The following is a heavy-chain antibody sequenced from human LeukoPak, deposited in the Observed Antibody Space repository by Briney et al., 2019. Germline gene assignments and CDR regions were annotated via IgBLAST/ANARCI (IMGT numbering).Heavy chain of an antibody. CDR1: GYTFTSFA. CDR3: ARDNSYDYDSSGYSAY. D-gene: IGHD3-22*01. J-gene: IGHJ4*02. V-gene: IGHV7-4-1*02. Sequence: ASVKVSCKASGYTFTSFAMNWVRQAPGQGLEWIGWINTNTGNPTYAQGFTGRFVFSLDTSVNTAYLQISGLKADDTAVYYCARDNSYDYDSSGYSAYWGQGTLVTVSS. CDR2: INTNTGNP.